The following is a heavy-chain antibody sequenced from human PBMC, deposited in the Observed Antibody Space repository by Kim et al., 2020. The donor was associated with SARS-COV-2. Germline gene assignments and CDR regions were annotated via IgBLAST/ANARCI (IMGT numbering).Heavy chain of an antibody. V-gene: IGHV4-31*03. D-gene: IGHD3-10*01. CDR1: GGSISSGGYY. CDR3: ARWEYGSGAPFDP. J-gene: IGHJ5*02. Sequence: SETLSLTCTVSGGSISSGGYYWSWIRQHPGKGLEWIGYIYYSGSTYYNPSLKSRVTISVDTSKNQFSLKLSSVTAADTAVYYCARWEYGSGAPFDPWGQGTLVTVSS. CDR2: IYYSGST.